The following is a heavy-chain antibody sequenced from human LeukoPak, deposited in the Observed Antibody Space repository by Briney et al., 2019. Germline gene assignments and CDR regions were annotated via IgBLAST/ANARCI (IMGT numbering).Heavy chain of an antibody. V-gene: IGHV4-30-2*01. D-gene: IGHD6-13*01. Sequence: PSQTLSLTCAVSGGSISSGGYSWSWIRQPPGKGLEWIGYIYHSGSTNYNPSLKSRVTISVDTSKNQFSLKLSSVTAADTAVYYCASLPAAGNYYYGMDVWGQGTTVTVSS. CDR1: GGSISSGGYS. CDR3: ASLPAAGNYYYGMDV. J-gene: IGHJ6*02. CDR2: IYHSGST.